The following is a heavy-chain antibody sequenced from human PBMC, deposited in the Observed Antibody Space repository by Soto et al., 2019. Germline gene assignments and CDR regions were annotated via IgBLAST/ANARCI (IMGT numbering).Heavy chain of an antibody. Sequence: QVQLVQSGAEVKKPGASVKVSCKASGYTFTSYDINWVRQATGQGLEWMGWMNPNSGNTGYAQKFQGRVTMTRNTSISTAYMELSSLRSEHTAVYYCLRALTYSSGWLRVYFAYWGQGTLVTVSS. V-gene: IGHV1-8*01. CDR2: MNPNSGNT. J-gene: IGHJ4*02. CDR3: LRALTYSSGWLRVYFAY. CDR1: GYTFTSYD. D-gene: IGHD6-19*01.